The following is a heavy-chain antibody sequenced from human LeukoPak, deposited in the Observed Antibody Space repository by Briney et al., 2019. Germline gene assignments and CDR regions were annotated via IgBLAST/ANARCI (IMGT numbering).Heavy chain of an antibody. V-gene: IGHV1-2*02. CDR1: GYTFTGYY. J-gene: IGHJ4*02. CDR3: ARARRATAAALPCGY. CDR2: INPNSGGT. D-gene: IGHD6-13*01. Sequence: GASVKVSCKASGYTFTGYYMHWVRQAPGQGLEWMGWINPNSGGTNYAQKFQGRVTVTRDTSISTAYMELSRLRSDDTAVYYCARARRATAAALPCGYWGQGTLVTVSS.